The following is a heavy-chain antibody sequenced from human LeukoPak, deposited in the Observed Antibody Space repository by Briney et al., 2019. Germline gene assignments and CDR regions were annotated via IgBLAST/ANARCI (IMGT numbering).Heavy chain of an antibody. J-gene: IGHJ5*02. CDR3: ARNLLGIAVAGS. CDR2: IIPIFGTA. D-gene: IGHD6-13*01. Sequence: ASVKVSCKASGGTFSSYAISWVRQAPGQGLEWMGGIIPIFGTANYAQKFQGRVTITADESTSTAYMELSSLRSEDTAVYYCARNLLGIAVAGSWGQGILVTVSS. V-gene: IGHV1-69*01. CDR1: GGTFSSYA.